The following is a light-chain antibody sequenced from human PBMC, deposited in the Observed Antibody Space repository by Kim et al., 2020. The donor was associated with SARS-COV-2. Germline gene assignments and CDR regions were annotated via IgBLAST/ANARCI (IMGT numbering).Light chain of an antibody. V-gene: IGLV3-21*04. Sequence: AQGKTAKIACGASNIGFKSVPWYQQRPGQAPVPVIYYSNDRPSGIPERFSGSNSGNTATLTISRVEVGDEADYYCQVWDNSRDVVVFGGGTQLTVL. CDR3: QVWDNSRDVVV. CDR2: YSN. CDR1: NIGFKS. J-gene: IGLJ2*01.